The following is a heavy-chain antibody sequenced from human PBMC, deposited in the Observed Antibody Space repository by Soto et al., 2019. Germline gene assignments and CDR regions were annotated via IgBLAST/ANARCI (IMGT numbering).Heavy chain of an antibody. D-gene: IGHD3-10*01. J-gene: IGHJ5*02. CDR1: GDSFSTSNW. Sequence: QVQLQESGPGLVKPSGTLSLTCAVSGDSFSTSNWWSWVRQPPGKGLEWIGEIYHTGSTNYNPSLKSRVNMSIDKSKNHFSLNVNSVTAADTAVYYCASIHYYGSGSFWFDPWGQGTLVTVSS. CDR2: IYHTGST. CDR3: ASIHYYGSGSFWFDP. V-gene: IGHV4-4*02.